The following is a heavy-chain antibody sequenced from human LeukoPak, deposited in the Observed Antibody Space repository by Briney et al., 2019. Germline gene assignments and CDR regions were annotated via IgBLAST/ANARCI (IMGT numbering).Heavy chain of an antibody. CDR3: ARERVATVLADY. CDR1: GGSISSGGYY. CDR2: IYHSGST. Sequence: SQTLSLTCTVSGGSISSGGYYWSWIRQPPGKGLEWIGYIYHSGSTYYNPSLKSRVTISVDRSKNQFSLKLSSVTAADTAVYYCARERVATVLADYWGQGTLVTVSS. V-gene: IGHV4-30-2*01. D-gene: IGHD5-12*01. J-gene: IGHJ4*02.